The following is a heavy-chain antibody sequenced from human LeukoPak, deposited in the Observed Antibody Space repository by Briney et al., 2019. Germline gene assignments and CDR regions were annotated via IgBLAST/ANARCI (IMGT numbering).Heavy chain of an antibody. J-gene: IGHJ4*02. CDR2: INHSGST. V-gene: IGHV4-34*01. Sequence: SETLSLICAVYGGSFSGYYWSWIRQPPGKGLEWIGEINHSGSTNYNPSLKSRVTISVDTSKNQFSLKLSSVTAADTAVYYCARGLVVPAALPFDYWGQGTLVTVSS. CDR1: GGSFSGYY. D-gene: IGHD2-2*01. CDR3: ARGLVVPAALPFDY.